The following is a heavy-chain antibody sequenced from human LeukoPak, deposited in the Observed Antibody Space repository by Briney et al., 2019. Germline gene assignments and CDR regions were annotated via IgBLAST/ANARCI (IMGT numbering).Heavy chain of an antibody. V-gene: IGHV3-21*01. Sequence: GGSLRLSCAASGFTFSSYSMNWVRQAPGKGLEWVSSISSSSSYIYYADSVKGRFTISRDNAKNSLYLQMNSLRAEDTAVYYCARSSPRLWFGKSNPDYWGQGTLVTVSS. J-gene: IGHJ4*02. D-gene: IGHD3-10*01. CDR3: ARSSPRLWFGKSNPDY. CDR2: ISSSSSYI. CDR1: GFTFSSYS.